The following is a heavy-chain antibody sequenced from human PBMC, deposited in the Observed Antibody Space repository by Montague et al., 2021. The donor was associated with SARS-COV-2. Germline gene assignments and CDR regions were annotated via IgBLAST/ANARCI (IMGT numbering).Heavy chain of an antibody. CDR1: GGSISGHY. D-gene: IGHD6-19*01. CDR3: ARDGGAAVPGLLLGMDI. Sequence: SETLSLTCIVSGGSISGHYWSWVRQTPEKGLEWMGYIYYLGTTNYNPSLKTRVTFSVDTSKNQLSLMLTSVTAADTGVYYCARDGGAAVPGLLLGMDIWGQGTTVTVSS. CDR2: IYYLGTT. J-gene: IGHJ6*02. V-gene: IGHV4-59*11.